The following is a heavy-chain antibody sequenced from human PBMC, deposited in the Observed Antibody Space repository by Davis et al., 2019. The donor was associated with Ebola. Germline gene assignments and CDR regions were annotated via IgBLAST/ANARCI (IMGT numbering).Heavy chain of an antibody. Sequence: SETLSLTCTVSSGSISSYYWSWIRQPPGKGLEWIGYIYYTGSTNYNPSLKSRLTISVDTSKNQFSLKLSSVTAADTAVYYCARTVLQGWFDPWGQGTLVTVSS. CDR2: IYYTGST. J-gene: IGHJ5*02. D-gene: IGHD2/OR15-2a*01. CDR3: ARTVLQGWFDP. V-gene: IGHV4-59*01. CDR1: SGSISSYY.